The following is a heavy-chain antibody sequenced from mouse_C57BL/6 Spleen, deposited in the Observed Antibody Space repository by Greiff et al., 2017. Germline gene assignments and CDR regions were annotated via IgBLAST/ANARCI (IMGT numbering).Heavy chain of an antibody. CDR1: GYSITSGYY. J-gene: IGHJ2*01. Sequence: EVQLQESGPGLVKPSQSLSLTCSVTGYSITSGYYWNWIRQFPGNKLEWMGYISYDGSNNYNPSLKNRISITRDTSKNQFFLKLNSVPTEDTATYYCAIYGNYDYFDYWGQGTTLTVSS. D-gene: IGHD2-1*01. CDR3: AIYGNYDYFDY. CDR2: ISYDGSN. V-gene: IGHV3-6*01.